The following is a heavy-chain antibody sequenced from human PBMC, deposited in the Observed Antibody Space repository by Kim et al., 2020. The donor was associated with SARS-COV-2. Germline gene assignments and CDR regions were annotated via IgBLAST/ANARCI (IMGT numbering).Heavy chain of an antibody. D-gene: IGHD5-18*01. CDR2: ISYDGSNK. Sequence: GGSLRLSCAASGFTFDDYAMHWVRQAPGKGLEWVAVISYDGSNKYYADSVKGRFTISRDNSKNTLYLQMNSLRAEDTAVYYCAKVDTAMPPLYYYGMDV. J-gene: IGHJ6*01. V-gene: IGHV3-30*04. CDR1: GFTFDDYA. CDR3: AKVDTAMPPLYYYGMDV.